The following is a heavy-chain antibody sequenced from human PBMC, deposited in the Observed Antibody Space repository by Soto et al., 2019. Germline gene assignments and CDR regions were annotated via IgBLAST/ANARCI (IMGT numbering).Heavy chain of an antibody. V-gene: IGHV4-59*08. D-gene: IGHD2-2*01. Sequence: SETLSLTCTVSGGSISSYYWSWIRQPPGKGLEWIGYIYYSGSTNYNPSLKSRVTISVDTSKNQFSLKLSSVTAADTAVYYCARLGYCSSTSCPTGAFDIWGQGTMVTVSS. J-gene: IGHJ3*02. CDR3: ARLGYCSSTSCPTGAFDI. CDR1: GGSISSYY. CDR2: IYYSGST.